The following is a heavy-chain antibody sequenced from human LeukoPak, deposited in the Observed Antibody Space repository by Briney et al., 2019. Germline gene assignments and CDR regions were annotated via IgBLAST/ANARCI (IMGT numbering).Heavy chain of an antibody. D-gene: IGHD3-10*01. V-gene: IGHV1-2*02. CDR3: ARDLLRGVTPFDY. Sequence: ASVKVSCKASGYTFTGYYMHWVRQAPGQGLEWMGWINPNSGGTNYAQMFQGRVTMTRDTSISTAYMELSRLRSDDTAVYYCARDLLRGVTPFDYWGQGTLVTVSS. CDR1: GYTFTGYY. CDR2: INPNSGGT. J-gene: IGHJ4*02.